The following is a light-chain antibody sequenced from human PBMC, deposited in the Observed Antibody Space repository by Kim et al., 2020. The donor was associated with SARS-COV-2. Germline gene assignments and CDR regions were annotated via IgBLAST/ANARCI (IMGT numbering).Light chain of an antibody. J-gene: IGLJ3*02. CDR1: SGSIASNY. Sequence: GKTVTISCTRSSGSIASNYVQWYQQRPGSAPTTVIYEDNQSPSGVPDRFSGSIDSSSNSASLTISGLKTEDEADYYCQSYDSSARVFGGGTQLTVL. CDR3: QSYDSSARV. V-gene: IGLV6-57*03. CDR2: EDN.